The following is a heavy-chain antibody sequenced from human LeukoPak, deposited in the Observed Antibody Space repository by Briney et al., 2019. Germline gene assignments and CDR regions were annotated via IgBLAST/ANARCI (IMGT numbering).Heavy chain of an antibody. J-gene: IGHJ4*02. CDR3: ASPTTVTSNLHY. D-gene: IGHD4-17*01. CDR2: FDPEDGET. V-gene: IGHV1-24*01. Sequence: ASVKVSCKVSGYTLTELSMHWVRQAPGKRLEWMGGFDPEDGETIYAQKFQGRVTITADESTSTAYMELSSLRSEDTAVYYCASPTTVTSNLHYWGQGALVTVSS. CDR1: GYTLTELS.